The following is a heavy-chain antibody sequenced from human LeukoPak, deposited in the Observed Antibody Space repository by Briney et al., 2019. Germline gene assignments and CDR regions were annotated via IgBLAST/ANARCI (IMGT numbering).Heavy chain of an antibody. Sequence: ASVKVSCKASGYTFTGYYMHWVREAPGQGLEWMGWINPNSGGTNYAQKFQGRVTMTRDTSISTAYMELSRLRSDDTAVYYCARGQSFWSGYYPGRYYYYMDVWGKGTTVTVSS. V-gene: IGHV1-2*02. J-gene: IGHJ6*03. CDR3: ARGQSFWSGYYPGRYYYYMDV. D-gene: IGHD3-3*01. CDR2: INPNSGGT. CDR1: GYTFTGYY.